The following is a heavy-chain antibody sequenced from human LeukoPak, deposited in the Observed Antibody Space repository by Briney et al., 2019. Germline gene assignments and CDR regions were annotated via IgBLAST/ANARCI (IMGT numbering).Heavy chain of an antibody. CDR2: ISGSGGST. D-gene: IGHD2-15*01. CDR3: ANLFVVVPRRYYYGMDV. V-gene: IGHV3-23*01. CDR1: GFTFSSYA. J-gene: IGHJ6*02. Sequence: PGGSLRLSCAASGFTFSSYAMSWVRQAPGKGLEWVSAISGSGGSTYYADSVKGRFTISRDNSKSTLYLQMNSLRAEDTAVYYCANLFVVVPRRYYYGMDVWGQGTTVTVSS.